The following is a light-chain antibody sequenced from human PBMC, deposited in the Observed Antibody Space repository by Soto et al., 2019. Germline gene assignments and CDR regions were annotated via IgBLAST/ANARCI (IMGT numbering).Light chain of an antibody. J-gene: IGLJ1*01. V-gene: IGLV2-14*01. Sequence: QSALTQPASVSGSPGQSITISCTGTSSDVGTYNHVSWYQQHPGKAPQLIIYEVSNRPSGLSNRFSASKSGNTASLTISGLQDEDEADYYCCSYTTRSTLVFGTGTKLTVL. CDR3: CSYTTRSTLV. CDR2: EVS. CDR1: SSDVGTYNH.